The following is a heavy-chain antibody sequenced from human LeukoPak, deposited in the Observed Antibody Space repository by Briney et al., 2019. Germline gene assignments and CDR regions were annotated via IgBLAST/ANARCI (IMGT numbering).Heavy chain of an antibody. V-gene: IGHV4-59*01. D-gene: IGHD4-17*01. Sequence: SETPSLTCAVYGGSFSGYYWSWIRQPPGKGLEWIGYIYYSGSTNYNPSLKSRVTISVDTSKNQFSLKLSSVTAADTAVYYCARNDYGGNSGDYWGQGTLVTVSS. CDR3: ARNDYGGNSGDY. J-gene: IGHJ4*02. CDR1: GGSFSGYY. CDR2: IYYSGST.